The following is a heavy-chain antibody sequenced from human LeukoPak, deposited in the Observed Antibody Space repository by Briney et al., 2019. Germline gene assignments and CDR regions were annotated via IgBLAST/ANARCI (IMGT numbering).Heavy chain of an antibody. D-gene: IGHD3-10*01. CDR1: KFTFSSYW. CDR2: IKRDGSEE. CDR3: ASQASSWFGELLPPDY. J-gene: IGHJ4*02. Sequence: GGSLRLSCVASKFTFSSYWMSWVRQAPGKGLEWVANIKRDGSEEYYVDSVKGRFTISRDNAKNSLYLQMNSLRAEDTAVYYCASQASSWFGELLPPDYWGQGTLVTVSS. V-gene: IGHV3-7*02.